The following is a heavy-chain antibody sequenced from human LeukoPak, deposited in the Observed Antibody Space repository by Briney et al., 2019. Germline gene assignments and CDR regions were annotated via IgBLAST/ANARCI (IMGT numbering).Heavy chain of an antibody. J-gene: IGHJ3*02. V-gene: IGHV3-23*01. CDR3: ATDSSSGGTLDRLYAFDI. CDR1: GFTFSNYA. CDR2: ISGSGGST. Sequence: PGGSLRLSCAASGFTFSNYAMTWVRQAPGKGLEWVSAISGSGGSTYYTDSVKGRFTISRDNSNNTLYLQMNSLRADDTAVYYCATDSSSGGTLDRLYAFDIWGQGTMVTVSS. D-gene: IGHD2-15*01.